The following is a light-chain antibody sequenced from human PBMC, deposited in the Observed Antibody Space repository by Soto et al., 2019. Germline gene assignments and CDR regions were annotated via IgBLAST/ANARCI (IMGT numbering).Light chain of an antibody. CDR2: DDS. CDR1: NIGSKS. Sequence: SYELTQPPSVSLAPGQTARSTCGGNNIGSKSVHWYQQKPGQAPVLVVYDDSDRHSGIPERFSGSNSGNTATLTISRVEAGDEADYYCQVWESSGDRAGEFGGGTKLTVL. CDR3: QVWESSGDRAGE. J-gene: IGLJ2*01. V-gene: IGLV3-21*02.